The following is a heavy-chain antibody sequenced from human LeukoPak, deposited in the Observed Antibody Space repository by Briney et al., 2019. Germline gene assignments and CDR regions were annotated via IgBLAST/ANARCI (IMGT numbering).Heavy chain of an antibody. V-gene: IGHV4-34*01. CDR1: GGSFSSYY. D-gene: IGHD2-21*01. CDR2: INHSGNT. CDR3: ASNPHIVVESGTQELQH. J-gene: IGHJ1*01. Sequence: SETLSLTCAVYGGSFSSYYWSWIRQPPGKGLEWIGEINHSGNTNYNPSLKSRVTISVDTSKNQFSLRLSSLTAADTAVYYCASNPHIVVESGTQELQHWGPGTLITVSS.